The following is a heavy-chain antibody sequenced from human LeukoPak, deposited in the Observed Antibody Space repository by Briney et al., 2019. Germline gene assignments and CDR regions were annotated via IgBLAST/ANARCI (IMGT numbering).Heavy chain of an antibody. Sequence: SETLSPTCTVSGGSIGSFFWSWFRQPAGKGLGWIGRIYTSGSTNYNPSLKSRVTMSVDTSKNQFSLKLSSVTAADTAVYYCARDLFPYGSGTYIPWGQGTLVTVSS. V-gene: IGHV4-4*07. J-gene: IGHJ5*02. CDR1: GGSIGSFF. CDR3: ARDLFPYGSGTYIP. CDR2: IYTSGST. D-gene: IGHD3-10*01.